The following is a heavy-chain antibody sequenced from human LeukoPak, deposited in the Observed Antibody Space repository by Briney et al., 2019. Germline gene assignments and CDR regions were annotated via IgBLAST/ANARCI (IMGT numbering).Heavy chain of an antibody. CDR3: ARAVAVGNYYDSSGYYDY. D-gene: IGHD3-22*01. CDR1: GGTFSSYA. V-gene: IGHV1-69*13. Sequence: GASVKVSCKASGGTFSSYAISWVRQAPGQGLEWMGGIIPIFGTANYAQKFQGRVTITADESTSTAYMELSSLRSEDTAVYYCARAVAVGNYYDSSGYYDYWGQGTLVTVSS. CDR2: IIPIFGTA. J-gene: IGHJ4*02.